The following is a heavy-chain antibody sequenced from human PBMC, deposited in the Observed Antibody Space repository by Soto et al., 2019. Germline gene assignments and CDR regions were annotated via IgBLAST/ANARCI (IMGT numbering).Heavy chain of an antibody. V-gene: IGHV3-33*01. CDR2: IWYDGSNK. CDR3: AREQSREFPLYYYGMDV. CDR1: GFTFSSYG. J-gene: IGHJ6*02. Sequence: QVQLVESGGGVVQPGRSLRLSCAASGFTFSSYGMHWVRQAPGKGLEWVAVIWYDGSNKYYADSVKGRFTISRDNSKNTLYLQMNSLRAEDTAVYYCAREQSREFPLYYYGMDVWGQGTTVTVSS.